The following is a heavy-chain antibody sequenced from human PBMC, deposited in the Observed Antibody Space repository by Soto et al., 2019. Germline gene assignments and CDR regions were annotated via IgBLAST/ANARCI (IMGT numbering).Heavy chain of an antibody. Sequence: GGSLRLSCAASGFTFSSYAMSWVRQAPGKGLEWVSAISGSGGSTYYADSVKGRFTISRDNSKNTLYLQMNSLRAEDTAVYYCVKDRGYCSGGSCYEDDAFDIWGQGTMVTVSS. V-gene: IGHV3-23*01. CDR1: GFTFSSYA. CDR2: ISGSGGST. D-gene: IGHD2-15*01. J-gene: IGHJ3*02. CDR3: VKDRGYCSGGSCYEDDAFDI.